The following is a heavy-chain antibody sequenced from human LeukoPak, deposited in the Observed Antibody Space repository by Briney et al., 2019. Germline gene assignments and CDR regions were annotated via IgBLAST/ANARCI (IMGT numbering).Heavy chain of an antibody. J-gene: IGHJ4*02. CDR3: ARIEGVAAAGNFDY. D-gene: IGHD6-13*01. CDR2: INWNGGST. CDR1: GFTFDDYG. Sequence: PGGSLRLSCAASGFTFDDYGMSWVRQAPGKGLEWVSGINWNGGSTGYADSVKGRFTISRDNAKNSLYLQMNSLRAEDTALYYCARIEGVAAAGNFDYWGQGTPVTVSS. V-gene: IGHV3-20*04.